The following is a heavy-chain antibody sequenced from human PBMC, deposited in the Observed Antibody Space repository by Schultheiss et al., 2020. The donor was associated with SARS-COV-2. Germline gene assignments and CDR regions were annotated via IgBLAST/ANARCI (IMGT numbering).Heavy chain of an antibody. Sequence: SCAASGFTFSDYYMSWIRQAPGKGLEWVAVIWYDGSNKYYADSVEGRFSVSRDKSKNTLYLQMNSLRAEDTAVYYCARDNYDSSGYSFSDAFDIWGQGTMVTVSS. CDR3: ARDNYDSSGYSFSDAFDI. CDR1: GFTFSDYY. CDR2: IWYDGSNK. V-gene: IGHV3-33*08. D-gene: IGHD3-22*01. J-gene: IGHJ3*02.